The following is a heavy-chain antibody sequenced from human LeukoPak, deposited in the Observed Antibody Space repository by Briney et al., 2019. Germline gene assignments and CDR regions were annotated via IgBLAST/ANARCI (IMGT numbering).Heavy chain of an antibody. D-gene: IGHD5-18*01. CDR2: ISYSGST. CDR3: ARDGYPGMGAFDI. CDR1: GGSISSYY. V-gene: IGHV4-59*12. J-gene: IGHJ3*02. Sequence: PSETLSLTCTVSGGSISSYYWSWIRQPPGKGLEWIACISYSGSTKYNPSLKSRVTISVDTSKNQLSLKLSSVTAADTAVYYCARDGYPGMGAFDIWGRGTMVTLSS.